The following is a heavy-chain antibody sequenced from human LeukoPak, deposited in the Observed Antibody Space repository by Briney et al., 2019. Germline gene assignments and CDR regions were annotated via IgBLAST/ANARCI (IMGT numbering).Heavy chain of an antibody. V-gene: IGHV1-2*02. J-gene: IGHJ3*01. Sequence: ASVKVSCKASGYTFTGYYLHWVRQAPGQGVEWMEWINPNKGGTNYAQKFQGRVTMTRDTSISTAYLELIRLRSDDTAVYYCASSPYYYGSGSYHILGLWGQGTMVTVSS. CDR2: INPNKGGT. D-gene: IGHD3-10*01. CDR3: ASSPYYYGSGSYHILGL. CDR1: GYTFTGYY.